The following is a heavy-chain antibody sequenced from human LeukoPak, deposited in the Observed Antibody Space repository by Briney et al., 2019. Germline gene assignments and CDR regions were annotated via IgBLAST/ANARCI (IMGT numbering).Heavy chain of an antibody. CDR1: GFTFSSYS. Sequence: PGGSLRLSCGASGFTFSSYSMNWVRQAPGKGLEWVSSISGSSNYIYYADSLKGRFTISRDNAKNSLYLQMNSLRAEDTAVYYCARDKGILVRPSEPDAFDIWGKGTMVTVSS. V-gene: IGHV3-21*01. J-gene: IGHJ3*02. CDR3: ARDKGILVRPSEPDAFDI. CDR2: ISGSSNYI. D-gene: IGHD1-14*01.